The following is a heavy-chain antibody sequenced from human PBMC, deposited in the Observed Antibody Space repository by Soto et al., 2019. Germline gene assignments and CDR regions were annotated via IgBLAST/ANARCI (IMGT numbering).Heavy chain of an antibody. CDR3: ARGGSSRYTDYYYYYGMDV. CDR1: GFTFSIYG. J-gene: IGHJ6*02. Sequence: GSLRLSCAASGFTFSIYGMNWVRQAPGKRLEWVSSISTSGSYMYYADSVKGRFTISRDNAKNSLYLQMNNLRAEDTAVYYCARGGSSRYTDYYYYYGMDVWGQGTTVTVSS. CDR2: ISTSGSYM. V-gene: IGHV3-21*01. D-gene: IGHD6-13*01.